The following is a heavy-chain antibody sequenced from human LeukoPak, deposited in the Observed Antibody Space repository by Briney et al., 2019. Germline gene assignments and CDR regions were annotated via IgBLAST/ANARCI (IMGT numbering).Heavy chain of an antibody. CDR3: AKGLGIQLWPGVDY. J-gene: IGHJ4*02. CDR2: ITGPGGST. D-gene: IGHD5-18*01. V-gene: IGHV3-23*01. Sequence: GGSLRLSCAASGFTFSNYAMSWARQAPGKGLHWVSTITGPGGSTYSADSVKGRFTISRDNSKNTPYLQMNSLRAEDTAVYYCAKGLGIQLWPGVDYWGQGTLVTVSS. CDR1: GFTFSNYA.